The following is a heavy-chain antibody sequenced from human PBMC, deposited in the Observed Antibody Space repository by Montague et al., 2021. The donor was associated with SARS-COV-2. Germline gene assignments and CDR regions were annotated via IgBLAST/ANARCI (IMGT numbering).Heavy chain of an antibody. D-gene: IGHD6-13*01. CDR3: ARGGSWLYYFDY. V-gene: IGHV6-1*01. CDR1: GDSVPSNRAA. Sequence: CAISGDSVPSNRAAWNWIRQSPSRGLEWLGRTYYRSKWYNDYAVSVKSRITINPDTSKNQFSLQLNSATPEDTAVYYCARGGSWLYYFDYWGQGTLVTVSS. J-gene: IGHJ4*02. CDR2: TYYRSKWYN.